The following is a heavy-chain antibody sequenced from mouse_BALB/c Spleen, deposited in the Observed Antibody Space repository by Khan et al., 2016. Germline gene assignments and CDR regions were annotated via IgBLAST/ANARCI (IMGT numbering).Heavy chain of an antibody. CDR1: GYSITSDYA. Sequence: EVQLVESGPGLVKPSQSLSLSCTVSGYSITSDYAWNWIRQFPGNKLELMGYITYSGSTSYNPSLKSRISITRDTSKNQFFLQLNSVTTEDTATCYCARSMITTGFAYWGQGTLVTVSA. J-gene: IGHJ3*01. D-gene: IGHD2-4*01. CDR2: ITYSGST. CDR3: ARSMITTGFAY. V-gene: IGHV3-2*02.